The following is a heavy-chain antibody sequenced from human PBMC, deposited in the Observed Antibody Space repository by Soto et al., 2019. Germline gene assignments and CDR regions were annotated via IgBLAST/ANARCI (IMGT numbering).Heavy chain of an antibody. CDR1: GGSFTSFI. Sequence: QVQLVQSGAEVKKPGSSVKVSCKASGGSFTSFIVTWVRQAPGQGLEWMGRIIPVLDVEYYAQKFQGRLTITADKSTNTAYMELRSLRSEDTAVYYCAKSPHPGSDTPSYYGMDVWGLGTTVTVSS. J-gene: IGHJ6*02. D-gene: IGHD2-15*01. CDR3: AKSPHPGSDTPSYYGMDV. CDR2: IIPVLDVE. V-gene: IGHV1-69*02.